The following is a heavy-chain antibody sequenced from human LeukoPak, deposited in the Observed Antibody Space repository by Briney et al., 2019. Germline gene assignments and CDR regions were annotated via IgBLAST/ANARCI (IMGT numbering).Heavy chain of an antibody. J-gene: IGHJ4*02. V-gene: IGHV4-39*07. CDR2: IYYSGNT. CDR3: ARGSYYDSSGYRFDY. CDR1: GASISSSAYY. Sequence: SETLSLTCIISGASISSSAYYWGWIRQPPGKGLEWIGTIYYSGNTYYNPSLQSRVTISVDTSKNQFSLKLSSVTAADTAVYYCARGSYYDSSGYRFDYWGQGTLVTVSS. D-gene: IGHD3-22*01.